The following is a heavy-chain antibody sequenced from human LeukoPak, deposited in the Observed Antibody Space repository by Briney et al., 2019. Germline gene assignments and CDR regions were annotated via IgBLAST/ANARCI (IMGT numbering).Heavy chain of an antibody. CDR3: ARKVFPQWLAQVGFEY. Sequence: PSAQPPLTCAPDVASCSGYYWSGIRPPPGKGLEGIGEINHSGSTNYNPSFRSRVTISVDTSKNQSSLYLSSVTAADTAVYYCARKVFPQWLAQVGFEYWVQGTLFTVSS. V-gene: IGHV4-34*01. J-gene: IGHJ4*02. CDR2: INHSGST. CDR1: VASCSGYY. D-gene: IGHD5-12*01.